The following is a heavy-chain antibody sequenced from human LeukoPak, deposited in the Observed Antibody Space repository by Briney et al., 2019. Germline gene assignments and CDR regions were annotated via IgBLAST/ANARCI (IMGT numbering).Heavy chain of an antibody. CDR1: GYTFAAYD. V-gene: IGHV1-8*01. Sequence: ASVKVSCKASGYTFAAYDINWVRQATGQGLEWMGWMNPNSGNTGYAQKFQGRVTMTRNTSMSTAYMELNSLRSEDTAVYYCARANYYGSGKKDLDYWGQGTLVTVSS. CDR3: ARANYYGSGKKDLDY. D-gene: IGHD3-10*01. J-gene: IGHJ4*02. CDR2: MNPNSGNT.